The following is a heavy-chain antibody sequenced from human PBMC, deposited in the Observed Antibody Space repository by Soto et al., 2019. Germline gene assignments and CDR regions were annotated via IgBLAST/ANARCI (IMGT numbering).Heavy chain of an antibody. CDR1: GGSINSGGYY. CDR3: SRCRDAFGFDS. CDR2: IHYRGET. J-gene: IGHJ4*02. Sequence: QVQLQESGPGLVKPSETLSLTCNVSGGSINSGGYYWGWIRQPPGKGLEWIGYIHYRGETSYNPSLKSRGSISLDTSGHHFSLKLTSVTAADTAVYYCSRCRDAFGFDSWCQGTLVTFSS. V-gene: IGHV4-31*03. D-gene: IGHD2-15*01.